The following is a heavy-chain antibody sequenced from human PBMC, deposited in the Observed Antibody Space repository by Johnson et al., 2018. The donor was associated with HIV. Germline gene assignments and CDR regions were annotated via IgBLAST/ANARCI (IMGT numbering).Heavy chain of an antibody. CDR2: IWYDGSNK. Sequence: VQLVESGGGVVQPGRSLRLSCAASGFTFSSYGMHWVRQAPGKGLESVAVIWYDGSNKYYEDSVRGRFTISRDNSNNTLYMQMKSLKAEDTAVYYCAKDIYGYDAFDIWGQGTMVTVSS. D-gene: IGHD5-24*01. V-gene: IGHV3-33*03. J-gene: IGHJ3*02. CDR1: GFTFSSYG. CDR3: AKDIYGYDAFDI.